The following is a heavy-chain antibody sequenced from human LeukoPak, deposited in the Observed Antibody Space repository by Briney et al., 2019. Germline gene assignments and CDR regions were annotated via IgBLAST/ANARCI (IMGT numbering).Heavy chain of an antibody. D-gene: IGHD3-9*01. CDR3: ARKYDILTGYANWFDP. V-gene: IGHV1-2*02. Sequence: ASVKVSCKASGYIFTDYYMHWVRQAPGQGLEWMGWINPNSGDTKYAQKFQGRVTMTRDTSSSTANMELSRLRSDDTAVYYCARKYDILTGYANWFDPWGQGTLVTVSS. CDR2: INPNSGDT. CDR1: GYIFTDYY. J-gene: IGHJ5*02.